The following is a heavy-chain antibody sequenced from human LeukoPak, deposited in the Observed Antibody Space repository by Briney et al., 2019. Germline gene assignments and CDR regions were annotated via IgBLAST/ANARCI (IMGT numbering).Heavy chain of an antibody. V-gene: IGHV3-53*01. Sequence: GGPLRLSCAASGSSVSSIYRSWVRQAPGKGLEWVAVIYSGGTTYYADSVRGRFTISRDNSKNTLYLQMNSLRVEDTALYYCARDMGFGDLMGYWGQGTLVTVSS. D-gene: IGHD3-10*01. CDR2: IYSGGTT. CDR1: GSSVSSIY. J-gene: IGHJ4*02. CDR3: ARDMGFGDLMGY.